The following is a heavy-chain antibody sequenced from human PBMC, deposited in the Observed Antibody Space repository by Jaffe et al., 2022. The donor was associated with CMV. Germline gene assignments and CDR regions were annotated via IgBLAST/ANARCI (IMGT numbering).Heavy chain of an antibody. CDR2: IYSGGST. D-gene: IGHD2-2*01. Sequence: EVQLVETGGGLIQPGGSLRLSCAASGFTVSSNYMSWVRQAPGKGLEWVSVIYSGGSTYYADSVKGRFTISRDNSKNTLYLQMNSLRAEDTAVYYCARLIVVVPAAIHGWFDPWGQGTLVTVSS. J-gene: IGHJ5*02. V-gene: IGHV3-53*02. CDR3: ARLIVVVPAAIHGWFDP. CDR1: GFTVSSNY.